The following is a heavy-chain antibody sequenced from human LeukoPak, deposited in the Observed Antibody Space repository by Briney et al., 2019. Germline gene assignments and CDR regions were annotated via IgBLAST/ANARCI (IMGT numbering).Heavy chain of an antibody. V-gene: IGHV4-59*08. CDR2: FYYSGST. CDR3: ARQGGIAASLSAFDI. Sequence: SETLSLTCTVSGGSIRSNYWSWIRQPPGKGLEWIGYFYYSGSTNYNPSLKSRVTISVDTSKNQFSLKLSSVTAADTALYYCARQGGIAASLSAFDIWGQGTMVTVSS. CDR1: GGSIRSNY. D-gene: IGHD6-6*01. J-gene: IGHJ3*02.